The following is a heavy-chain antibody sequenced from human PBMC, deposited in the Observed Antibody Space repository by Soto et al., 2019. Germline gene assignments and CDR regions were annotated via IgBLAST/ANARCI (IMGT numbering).Heavy chain of an antibody. Sequence: SVKVSCKASGGTFSSYAISWVRQAPGQGFEWMGGSIPIFGTANYAQKFQGRVTITADKSTSTAYMELSSLISEDTAVYYCARGRGPPTLRFGELPRDYYGTDAWGQGTTVTVAS. CDR1: GGTFSSYA. CDR3: ARGRGPPTLRFGELPRDYYGTDA. J-gene: IGHJ6*02. V-gene: IGHV1-69*06. CDR2: SIPIFGTA. D-gene: IGHD3-10*01.